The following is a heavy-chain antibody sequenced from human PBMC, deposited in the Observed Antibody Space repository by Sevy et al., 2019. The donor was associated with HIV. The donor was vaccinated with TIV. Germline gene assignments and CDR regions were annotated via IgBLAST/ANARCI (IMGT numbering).Heavy chain of an antibody. CDR3: ARDGDIVVVVGASALFDY. Sequence: GGSLRLSCAASGFTFSSYAMHWVRRAPGKGLEWVAVISHDGSNKYYADSVKGRFTISRDNSKNTLYLQMNSLRAEDTAVYYCARDGDIVVVVGASALFDYWGQGILVTVSS. CDR2: ISHDGSNK. J-gene: IGHJ4*02. V-gene: IGHV3-30*04. D-gene: IGHD2-15*01. CDR1: GFTFSSYA.